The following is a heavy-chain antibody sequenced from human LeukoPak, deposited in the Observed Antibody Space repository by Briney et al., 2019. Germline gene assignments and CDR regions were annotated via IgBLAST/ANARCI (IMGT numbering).Heavy chain of an antibody. CDR2: IQVDGSKG. D-gene: IGHD1-26*01. Sequence: LAGGSLRLSCATSGFNFRTFGTHWLRQAPGKGLEWVAFIQVDGSKGSYADSVRGRFTISRDNSKNTLSLQMNGLRVEDTAVYYCAKEHRGVGAVTLYNYFDFWGQGTLVTVSS. J-gene: IGHJ4*02. V-gene: IGHV3-30*02. CDR1: GFNFRTFG. CDR3: AKEHRGVGAVTLYNYFDF.